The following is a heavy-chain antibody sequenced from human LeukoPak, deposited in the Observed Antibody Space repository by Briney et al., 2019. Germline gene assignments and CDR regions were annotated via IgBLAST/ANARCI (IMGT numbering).Heavy chain of an antibody. Sequence: GRSLRLSCAASGFTFSSYAMHWVRQAPGTGLEWVAVISYDGSNKYYADSVKGRFTISIDNSKNTLYLQMNSLRAEDTAVYYCARVEVVVVVAALFDAFDIWGQGTMVTVSS. V-gene: IGHV3-30*04. CDR2: ISYDGSNK. J-gene: IGHJ3*02. CDR3: ARVEVVVVVAALFDAFDI. D-gene: IGHD2-15*01. CDR1: GFTFSSYA.